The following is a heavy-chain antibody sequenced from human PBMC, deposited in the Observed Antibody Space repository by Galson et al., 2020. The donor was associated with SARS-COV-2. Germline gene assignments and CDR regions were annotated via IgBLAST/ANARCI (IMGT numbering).Heavy chain of an antibody. CDR3: ARDSLQAPRITMVRGENWFDP. V-gene: IGHV1-18*01. CDR1: GYTFTSYG. Sequence: ASVKVSCKASGYTFTSYGISWVRQAPGQGLEWMGWISAYNGNTNYAQKLQGRVTMTTDTSTSTAYMELRSLRSDDTAVYYCARDSLQAPRITMVRGENWFDPWGQGTLVTVSS. CDR2: ISAYNGNT. J-gene: IGHJ5*02. D-gene: IGHD3-10*01.